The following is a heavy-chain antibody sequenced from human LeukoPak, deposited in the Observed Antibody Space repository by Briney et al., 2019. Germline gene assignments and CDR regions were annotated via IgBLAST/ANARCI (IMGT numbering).Heavy chain of an antibody. CDR1: GFTFSDYA. V-gene: IGHV3-30-3*01. CDR2: MLHDGSNQ. Sequence: PGGSLRLSCAASGFTFSDYAMHWVRQAPGKGLEWVAVMLHDGSNQYYAASVKGRFTISRDNSKNTLFLQINSQRIEDTAVYYCAKDNYGLDVWGQGTTVTVS. J-gene: IGHJ6*02. CDR3: AKDNYGLDV.